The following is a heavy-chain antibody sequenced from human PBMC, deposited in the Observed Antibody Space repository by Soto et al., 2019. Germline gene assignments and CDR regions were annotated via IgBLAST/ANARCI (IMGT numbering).Heavy chain of an antibody. D-gene: IGHD6-19*01. Sequence: QVQLVESGGGVVQPGRSLRLSCVASGFTLSNTGMHWVRQAPGKGLEWVAMISYDGSNTYYGDSVKGRFTISRDNSWNTLYLQMDSLRPEDTSVYYCAKDWGSSGWFNWFDPWGQGTLVTVSS. J-gene: IGHJ5*02. CDR1: GFTLSNTG. CDR2: ISYDGSNT. CDR3: AKDWGSSGWFNWFDP. V-gene: IGHV3-30*18.